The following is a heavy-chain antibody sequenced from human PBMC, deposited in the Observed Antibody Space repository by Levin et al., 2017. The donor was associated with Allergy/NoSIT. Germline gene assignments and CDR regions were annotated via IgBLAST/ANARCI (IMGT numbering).Heavy chain of an antibody. V-gene: IGHV3-30*18. Sequence: GGSLRLSCAASGFTFNTYAMHWVRQAPGKGLEWVAVISYHGSNKYYADSVKGRFSVSRDNSKNTLYLQMNSLGAEDSAVYYCAKDLGVYGSGSYDYMDIWGKGTTVTVSS. CDR3: AKDLGVYGSGSYDYMDI. D-gene: IGHD3-10*01. CDR1: GFTFNTYA. CDR2: ISYHGSNK. J-gene: IGHJ6*03.